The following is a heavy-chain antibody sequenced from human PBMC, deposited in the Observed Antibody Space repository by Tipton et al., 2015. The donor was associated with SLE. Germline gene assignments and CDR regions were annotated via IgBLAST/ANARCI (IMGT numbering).Heavy chain of an antibody. D-gene: IGHD6-13*01. CDR3: ARHYGSSWYPYYFDY. CDR2: IDPSDSYT. J-gene: IGHJ4*02. V-gene: IGHV5-10-1*01. Sequence: QLVQSGAEVKKPGASVKVSCKASGYTFTSYGISWVRQMPGKGLEWMGRIDPSDSYTNYSPSFQGHVTISADKSISTAYLQWSSLKASDTAMYYCARHYGSSWYPYYFDYWGQGTLVTVSS. CDR1: GYTFTSYG.